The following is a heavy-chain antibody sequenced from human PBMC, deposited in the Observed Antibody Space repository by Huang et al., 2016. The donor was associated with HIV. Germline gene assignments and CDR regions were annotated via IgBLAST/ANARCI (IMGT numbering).Heavy chain of an antibody. D-gene: IGHD2-2*01. CDR3: AFSSVLQFMQFVFLPDSCDP. CDR1: GFSLKTSGVG. V-gene: IGHV2-5*01. J-gene: IGHJ5*02. CDR2: ISWNDDK. Sequence: QITLKESGPTLVKPTQTLTLTCTFSGFSLKTSGVGVGWIRQPPGKALEWLALISWNDDKRYRPVLSNRVTVGACTSKKQVVITMTNMDPVDTATYYCAFSSVLQFMQFVFLPDSCDPWGQGTLVTVSS.